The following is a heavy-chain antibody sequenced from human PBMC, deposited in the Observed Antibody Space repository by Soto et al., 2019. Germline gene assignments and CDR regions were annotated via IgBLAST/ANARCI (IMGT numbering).Heavy chain of an antibody. CDR1: GYTFTSYA. V-gene: IGHV1-3*01. CDR2: INAGNGNT. Sequence: ASVKVSCKASGYTFTSYAMHWVRQAPGQRLEWMGWINAGNGNTKYSQKFQGRVTITRDTSASTVYMELSSLRSEDTAVYYCARAWVVVTAPDYWGQGTLVTVSS. J-gene: IGHJ4*02. CDR3: ARAWVVVTAPDY. D-gene: IGHD2-21*02.